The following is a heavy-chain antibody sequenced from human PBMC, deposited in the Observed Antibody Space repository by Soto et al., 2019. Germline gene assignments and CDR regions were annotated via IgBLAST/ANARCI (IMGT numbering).Heavy chain of an antibody. V-gene: IGHV3-48*02. D-gene: IGHD2-8*01. CDR1: GFTFSSCS. CDR3: AKYCSSDVCFDY. J-gene: IGHJ4*02. CDR2: ISGSGDTK. Sequence: PGGSLRLSCASSGFTFSSCSMNWARQAPGKGLEWVSFISGSGDTKYYADSVKGRFTISRDNAKNSLYLQMSSLRDEDTAVYYCAKYCSSDVCFDYWGQGTLVTVSS.